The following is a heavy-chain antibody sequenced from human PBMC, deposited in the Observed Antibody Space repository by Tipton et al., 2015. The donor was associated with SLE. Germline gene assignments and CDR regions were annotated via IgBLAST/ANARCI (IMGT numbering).Heavy chain of an antibody. CDR2: IKEDGSEE. Sequence: SLRLSCTASGFTLSNYWMTWVRQAPGKGLEWVGNIKEDGSEENYVDAVKGRFTISRDNARKSLYLQMNSLRADDTAVYYCARDQGATDDYWGQGTLVTVSS. V-gene: IGHV3-7*01. CDR3: ARDQGATDDY. D-gene: IGHD1-26*01. J-gene: IGHJ4*02. CDR1: GFTLSNYW.